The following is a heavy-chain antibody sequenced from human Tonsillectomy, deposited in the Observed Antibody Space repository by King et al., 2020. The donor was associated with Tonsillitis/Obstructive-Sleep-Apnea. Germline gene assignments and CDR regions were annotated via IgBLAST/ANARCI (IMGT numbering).Heavy chain of an antibody. D-gene: IGHD6-13*01. CDR1: GYTFTRNG. CDR3: ARDTGYVGWFAP. CDR2: ISTYNGNT. J-gene: IGHJ5*02. V-gene: IGHV1-18*01. Sequence: QVQLVESGAEVKKPGASVKVSCKAFGYTFTRNGFSWVRQAPGQGLEWMGWISTYNGNTNYAQKLQGRVTMTTDTSTSTAYMELRSLRSDDTAVYYCARDTGYVGWFAPWAQGTLVTVSS.